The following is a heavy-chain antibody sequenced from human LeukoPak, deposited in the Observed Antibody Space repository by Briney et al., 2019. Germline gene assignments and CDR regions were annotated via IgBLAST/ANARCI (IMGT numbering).Heavy chain of an antibody. Sequence: ASVKVSCKTSGYSFTDYYIHWVRQAPGQGLEWMGWINTKSGRTSSARKFQGRVTMTRDPSISTAYMEVSRLRSDDTAVYYCATAAGTTDYFDYWGQGTLVTVSS. CDR2: INTKSGRT. V-gene: IGHV1-2*02. CDR1: GYSFTDYY. D-gene: IGHD1-14*01. CDR3: ATAAGTTDYFDY. J-gene: IGHJ4*02.